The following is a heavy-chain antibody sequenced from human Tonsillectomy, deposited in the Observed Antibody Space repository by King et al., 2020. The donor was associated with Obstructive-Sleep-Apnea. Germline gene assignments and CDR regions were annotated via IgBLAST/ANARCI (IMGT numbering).Heavy chain of an antibody. CDR2: ISYRGST. J-gene: IGHJ4*02. CDR1: GGSINTRDYY. V-gene: IGHV4-39*07. Sequence: LQLQESGPGLVKPSETQSLTCTVSGGSINTRDYYWGWIRQPPGKGLEWIASISYRGSTYYNPSLRRRVTMSVDTSKNQFSLNLSSVTAADTAVFYCARTLYFYDIRGYMFDYWGQGTLVTVSS. D-gene: IGHD3-22*01. CDR3: ARTLYFYDIRGYMFDY.